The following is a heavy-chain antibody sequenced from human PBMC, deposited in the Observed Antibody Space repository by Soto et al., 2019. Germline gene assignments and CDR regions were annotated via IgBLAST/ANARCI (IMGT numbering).Heavy chain of an antibody. Sequence: PGLSLRRSCSLCPLSPCSSYRSRVRQDPGKSPQRVPHISSSGSTYNANSVKGRFSISRDISTNMVYLQMSRLTDEDPAVYACARAREPEYTSAIFFNFWGKGARVAVAS. D-gene: IGHD2-2*01. V-gene: IGHV3-53*01. CDR1: PLSPCSSY. J-gene: IGHJ6*01. CDR3: ARAREPEYTSAIFFNF. CDR2: ISSSGST.